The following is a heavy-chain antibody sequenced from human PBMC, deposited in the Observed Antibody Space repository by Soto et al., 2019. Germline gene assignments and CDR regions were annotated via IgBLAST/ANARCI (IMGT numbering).Heavy chain of an antibody. CDR3: FRAPGYSRNLFDP. V-gene: IGHV4-30-2*01. J-gene: IGHJ5*02. CDR2: IYHSGST. D-gene: IGHD5-18*01. CDR1: GGSISSGGYS. Sequence: SETLSLTCAVSGGSISSGGYSWSWIRQPPGKGLEWIGYIYHSGSTYYNPSLKSRVTISVDRSKNQFSLKLSSVTAADTAVYYFFRAPGYSRNLFDPWGQGSLVTVSS.